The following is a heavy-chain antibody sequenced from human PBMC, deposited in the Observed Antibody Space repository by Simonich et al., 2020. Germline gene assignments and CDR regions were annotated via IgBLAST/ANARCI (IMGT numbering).Heavy chain of an antibody. CDR2: ISAYNGNT. V-gene: IGHV1-18*01. CDR1: GYTFTSYG. J-gene: IGHJ3*02. Sequence: QVQLVQSGAEVKKPGASVKVSCKASGYTFTSYGLSWVRQAPGQGLEWMGGISAYNGNTNSAQKLQGRVTMTTDTSTSTAYMGLRSLRSVDSAVYYCARSTTGTTAFDIWGQGTMVTVSS. CDR3: ARSTTGTTAFDI. D-gene: IGHD1-1*01.